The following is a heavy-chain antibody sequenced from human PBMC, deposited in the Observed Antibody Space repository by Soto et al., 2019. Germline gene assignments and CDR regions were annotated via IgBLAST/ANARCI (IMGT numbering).Heavy chain of an antibody. J-gene: IGHJ3*02. V-gene: IGHV4-39*01. CDR1: GGSISSISYY. Sequence: SETLSLTCTVSGGSISSISYYWGWIRQPPGKGLEWIGSIYYSGSTYYNPSLKSRVTISVDTSKNQFSLKLSSVTAADTAVYYCARRGNSSSWYLDAFDIWGQGTMVTVSS. CDR2: IYYSGST. CDR3: ARRGNSSSWYLDAFDI. D-gene: IGHD6-13*01.